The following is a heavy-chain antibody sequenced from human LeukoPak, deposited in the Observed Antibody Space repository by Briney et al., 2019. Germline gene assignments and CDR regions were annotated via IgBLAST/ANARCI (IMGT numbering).Heavy chain of an antibody. Sequence: PGGSLRLSCAASGFTVSSNYMSWVRQAPGKGLEWASVIYSGGSTYYADSVKGRFTISRDNSKNTLYLQMNSLRAEDTAVYYCARGRYYDAFDIWGQGTMVTVSS. J-gene: IGHJ3*02. CDR3: ARGRYYDAFDI. CDR1: GFTVSSNY. V-gene: IGHV3-53*01. D-gene: IGHD1-26*01. CDR2: IYSGGST.